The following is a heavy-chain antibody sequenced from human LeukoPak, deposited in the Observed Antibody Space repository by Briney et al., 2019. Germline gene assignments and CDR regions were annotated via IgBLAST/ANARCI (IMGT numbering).Heavy chain of an antibody. D-gene: IGHD3-9*01. V-gene: IGHV4-38-2*01. J-gene: IGHJ5*02. CDR3: ARHAYDILTGYRLGPYWFAP. CDR1: GYSISSGYY. CDR2: IYHSGST. Sequence: SETLSLTCAVSGYSISSGYYWGWIRQPPGKGLEWIGSIYHSGSTYYNPSLKSRVTISVDTSKNQFSLKLSSVTAADTAVYYCARHAYDILTGYRLGPYWFAPWGQGTLVTVSS.